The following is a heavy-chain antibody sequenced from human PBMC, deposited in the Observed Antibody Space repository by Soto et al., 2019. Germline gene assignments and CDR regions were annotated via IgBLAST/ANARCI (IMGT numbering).Heavy chain of an antibody. CDR3: ARDKNDYGDYVSPYYYYGMDV. CDR1: GGSISSGGYY. V-gene: IGHV4-31*03. Sequence: SETLSLTCTVSGGSISSGGYYWSWIRQHPGKGLEWIGYIYYSGSTYYNPSLKSRVTISVDTTKNQFSLKLSSVTAADTAVYYCARDKNDYGDYVSPYYYYGMDVWGQGTTVTVSS. J-gene: IGHJ6*02. CDR2: IYYSGST. D-gene: IGHD4-17*01.